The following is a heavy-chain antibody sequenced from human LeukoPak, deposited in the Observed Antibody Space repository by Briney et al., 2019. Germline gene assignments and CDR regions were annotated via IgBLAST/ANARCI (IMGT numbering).Heavy chain of an antibody. CDR3: ARDSRYCSGGSCSPNWFDP. D-gene: IGHD2-15*01. Sequence: ASVKVSCKPSGYTFTSYGISWVLQAPGQGLGWMALISAYNGNTNYTQKLQRRVTMTTDTSTSTAYMELRSLRSDDTAVYYCARDSRYCSGGSCSPNWFDPWGQGTLVTGSS. J-gene: IGHJ5*02. CDR1: GYTFTSYG. CDR2: ISAYNGNT. V-gene: IGHV1-18*04.